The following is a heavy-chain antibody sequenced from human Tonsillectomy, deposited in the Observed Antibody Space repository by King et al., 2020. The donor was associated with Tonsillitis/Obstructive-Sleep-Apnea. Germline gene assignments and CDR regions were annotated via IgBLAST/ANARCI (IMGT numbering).Heavy chain of an antibody. J-gene: IGHJ4*02. V-gene: IGHV3-21*01. CDR3: AGDQHRGPGLEY. CDR1: GFTFSSYN. Sequence: VQLVESGGGLVKAGGSLTLSCAASGFTFSSYNMNWVRQAPGKGLEWVASISSRSSYIYYADSLKGRFTISRDNAKNSLYLHMGSLRVDDTAVYFCAGDQHRGPGLEYWGPGVLVTVSS. CDR2: ISSRSSYI.